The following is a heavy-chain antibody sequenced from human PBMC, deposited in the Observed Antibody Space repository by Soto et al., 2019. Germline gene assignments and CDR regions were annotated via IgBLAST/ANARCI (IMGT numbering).Heavy chain of an antibody. CDR2: ISGSGGST. D-gene: IGHD3-3*02. CDR1: GFTFSSYA. V-gene: IGHV3-23*01. Sequence: QPGGSLRLSCAASGFTFSSYAMSWVRQAPGKGLEWVSAISGSGGSTYYADSVKGRFTISRDNSKNTLYLQMNSLKTEDTAVYYCTRHGHFWSGYSGYYYYGMDVWGQGTTVTVSS. J-gene: IGHJ6*02. CDR3: TRHGHFWSGYSGYYYYGMDV.